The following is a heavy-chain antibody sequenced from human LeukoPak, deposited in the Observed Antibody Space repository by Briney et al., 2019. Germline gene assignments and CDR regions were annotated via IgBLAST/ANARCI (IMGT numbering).Heavy chain of an antibody. Sequence: SETLSLTCTVSGDSISSYYWSWIRQPPGKGLEWIGYIYYSGSTNYKPSLKSRVTISVDTSKNQFSLKLSSVTAADTAVYYCARGGSYLSAFDIWGQGTMVTVSS. CDR3: ARGGSYLSAFDI. D-gene: IGHD1-26*01. J-gene: IGHJ3*02. CDR1: GDSISSYY. CDR2: IYYSGST. V-gene: IGHV4-59*01.